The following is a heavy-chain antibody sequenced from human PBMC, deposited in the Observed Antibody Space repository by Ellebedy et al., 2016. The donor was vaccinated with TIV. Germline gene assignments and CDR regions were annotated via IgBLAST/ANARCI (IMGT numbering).Heavy chain of an antibody. V-gene: IGHV3-23*01. D-gene: IGHD4-23*01. CDR1: GLTFSSHA. CDR2: ITESGGNT. J-gene: IGHJ3*01. Sequence: PGGSLRLSCAASGLTFSSHAMSWVRQAPGKGLEWVSSITESGGNTYYADSVKGRFTISRDNSKDTLFLQMNSLKAEDTAIYFCAREPVGVGPAFDVWGQGTMVTVSS. CDR3: AREPVGVGPAFDV.